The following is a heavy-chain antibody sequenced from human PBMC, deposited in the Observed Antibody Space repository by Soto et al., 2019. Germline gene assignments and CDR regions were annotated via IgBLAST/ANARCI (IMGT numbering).Heavy chain of an antibody. D-gene: IGHD3-3*01. CDR2: ITWNGGNT. CDR1: GFRFDDYN. V-gene: IGHV3-43*01. J-gene: IGHJ6*02. Sequence: QPGGSLRLSCAASGFRFDDYNIHWVRQAPGKGLEWVSLITWNGGNTYYADSVKGRFTISRDGTTESVPLQMTSLKREDTGLYYCARETLSFGSALDVWGQGTMVTVSS. CDR3: ARETLSFGSALDV.